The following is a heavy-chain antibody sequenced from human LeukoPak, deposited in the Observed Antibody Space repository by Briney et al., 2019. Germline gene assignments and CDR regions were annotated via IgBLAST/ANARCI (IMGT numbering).Heavy chain of an antibody. CDR2: INHSGST. J-gene: IGHJ4*02. V-gene: IGHV4-34*01. Sequence: PSETLPLTCAVYGGSFSGYYWSWIRQPPGKGLEWIGEINHSGSTNYNPSLKSRVTISVDTSKNQFSLKLSSVTAADTAVYYCARATPPNRQKDIVVVVAATPVSHPLFDYWGQGTLVTVSS. CDR3: ARATPPNRQKDIVVVVAATPVSHPLFDY. CDR1: GGSFSGYY. D-gene: IGHD2-15*01.